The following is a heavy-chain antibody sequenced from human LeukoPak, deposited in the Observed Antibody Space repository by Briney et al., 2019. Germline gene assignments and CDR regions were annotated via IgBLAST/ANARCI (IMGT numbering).Heavy chain of an antibody. V-gene: IGHV3-66*01. CDR2: IGGGGRT. CDR1: GFTYSSHS. J-gene: IGHJ4*02. CDR3: AMGRQLDY. Sequence: GGSLRLSCAASGFTYSSHSMTWVRQAPGKGLEWVSVIGGGGRTFYADSVKGRFTISRDNAKNSLYLQMNSLRAEDTAVYYCAMGRQLDYWGQGTLVTVSS.